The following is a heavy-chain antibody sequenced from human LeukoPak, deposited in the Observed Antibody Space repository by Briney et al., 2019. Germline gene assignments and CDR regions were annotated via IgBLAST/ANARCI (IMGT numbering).Heavy chain of an antibody. V-gene: IGHV1-69*06. Sequence: SVKLSCKASGGTFSSYAISWVRQGPGQGLEWMGGIIPIFGTANYAQKFQGRVTITADKSTSTAYMELSSLRFEDTAVYYCARRPYCSSTSCYFDYWGQGTLVTVSS. J-gene: IGHJ4*02. D-gene: IGHD2-2*01. CDR1: GGTFSSYA. CDR3: ARRPYCSSTSCYFDY. CDR2: IIPIFGTA.